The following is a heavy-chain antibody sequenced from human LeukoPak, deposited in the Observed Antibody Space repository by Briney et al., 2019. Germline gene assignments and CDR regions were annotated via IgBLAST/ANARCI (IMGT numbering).Heavy chain of an antibody. CDR3: ARRIAAADPFDY. CDR2: IYHSGST. J-gene: IGHJ4*02. Sequence: SETLSLTCTVSGGSISSDYWSWIRQPPGKGLEWIGYIYHSGSTYYNPSLKSRVTISVDTSKNQFSLKLSSATAADTAVYYCARRIAAADPFDYWGQGTLVTVSS. CDR1: GGSISSDY. V-gene: IGHV4-59*01. D-gene: IGHD6-13*01.